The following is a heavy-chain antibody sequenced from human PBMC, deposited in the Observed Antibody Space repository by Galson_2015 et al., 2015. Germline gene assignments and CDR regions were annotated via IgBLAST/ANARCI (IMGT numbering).Heavy chain of an antibody. CDR2: IWYDGSNK. CDR1: GLTFSTYG. V-gene: IGHV3-33*01. J-gene: IGHJ6*02. CDR3: SRDFGGYYTRNYYYYYGMDV. D-gene: IGHD3-3*01. Sequence: SLRLSCAASGLTFSTYGMHWVRQAPGKGLEWVAVIWYDGSNKYYADSVKGRFTISRDNSKNTLYLQMNSLRAEDTAVYYRSRDFGGYYTRNYYYYYGMDVWGRGTTVTVSS.